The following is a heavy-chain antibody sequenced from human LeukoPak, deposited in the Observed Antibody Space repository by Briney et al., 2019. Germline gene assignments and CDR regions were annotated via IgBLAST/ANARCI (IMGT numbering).Heavy chain of an antibody. J-gene: IGHJ6*02. CDR3: ARSEGGYQLFPGHGMDV. Sequence: GGSLRLSCAASGFSFSTYAMHWVRQAPGKGLEWVALIWHDASHTFYTDSVKGRFTISRNNSKNTVYLQMNSLGGEDTAVYYCARSEGGYQLFPGHGMDVWGQGTTVTVSS. CDR1: GFSFSTYA. V-gene: IGHV3-33*01. D-gene: IGHD2-2*01. CDR2: IWHDASHT.